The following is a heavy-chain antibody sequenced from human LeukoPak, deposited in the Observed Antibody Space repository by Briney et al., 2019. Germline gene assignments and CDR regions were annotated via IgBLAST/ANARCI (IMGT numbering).Heavy chain of an antibody. CDR2: IIPILGIA. CDR1: GGTFSSYA. CDR3: ASMDGDSAVDY. J-gene: IGHJ4*02. Sequence: ASVKVSCKASGGTFSSYAISWVRQAPGQGLEWMGRIIPILGIANYAQKFQGRVTITADKSPSTAYMELSSLRSEDTAVYYCASMDGDSAVDYWGQGTLVTVSS. V-gene: IGHV1-69*04. D-gene: IGHD4-17*01.